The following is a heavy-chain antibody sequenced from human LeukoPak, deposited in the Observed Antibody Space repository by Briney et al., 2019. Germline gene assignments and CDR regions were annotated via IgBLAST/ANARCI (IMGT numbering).Heavy chain of an antibody. CDR1: GFTFSSYA. CDR2: ISGSGGST. CDR3: AKEGQYQLLLGDAFDI. J-gene: IGHJ3*02. Sequence: QPGGSLRLSCAASGFTFSSYAMSWVRQAPGKGLEWVSAISGSGGSTYYADSVKGRFTISRDNSKNTLYLQMNSLRAEDTAVYYCAKEGQYQLLLGDAFDIWGQGTMVTVSS. D-gene: IGHD2-2*01. V-gene: IGHV3-23*01.